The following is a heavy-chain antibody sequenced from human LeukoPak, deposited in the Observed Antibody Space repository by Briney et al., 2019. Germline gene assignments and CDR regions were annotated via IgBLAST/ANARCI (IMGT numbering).Heavy chain of an antibody. V-gene: IGHV3-74*01. Sequence: PGGSLRLSCAASGFTFSSYWMHWVRQAPGKGLVWVSRINGDGSTTRYADYVKGRFTISRDNAKNTLYLQMNSLRAEDTAVYYCARDTRIAAAGSSWGQGTLVTVSS. CDR1: GFTFSSYW. CDR2: INGDGSTT. D-gene: IGHD6-13*01. J-gene: IGHJ5*02. CDR3: ARDTRIAAAGSS.